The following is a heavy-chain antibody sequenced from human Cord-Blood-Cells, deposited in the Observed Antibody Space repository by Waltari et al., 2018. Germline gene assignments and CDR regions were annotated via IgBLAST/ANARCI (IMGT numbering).Heavy chain of an antibody. V-gene: IGHV3-48*03. CDR3: ARAYYDSSGYDY. CDR1: GFTFSSYE. D-gene: IGHD3-22*01. CDR2: FSSSGSTI. Sequence: EVQLVESGGGLVQPGGSVRLSCAASGFTFSSYEMNWVRQAPGKGLEWVSYFSSSGSTIYYADSVKGRFTISRDNAKNSLYLQMNSLRAEDTAVYYCARAYYDSSGYDYWGHGTLVTVSS. J-gene: IGHJ4*01.